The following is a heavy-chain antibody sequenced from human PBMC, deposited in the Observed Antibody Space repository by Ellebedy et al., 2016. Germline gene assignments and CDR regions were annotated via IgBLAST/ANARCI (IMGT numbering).Heavy chain of an antibody. CDR3: AIGSDRSKIAY. D-gene: IGHD3-22*01. CDR2: VSQNEGT. V-gene: IGHV4-34*01. J-gene: IGHJ4*02. Sequence: SETLSLTCEVSGGSSSDYYCSWIRQAPGSRLEWIGEVSQNEGTRYNPSLGSRVTLSLDTSKTQFSLTLSSVTAADTAIYYCAIGSDRSKIAYWGQGTLVNVSS. CDR1: GGSSSDYY.